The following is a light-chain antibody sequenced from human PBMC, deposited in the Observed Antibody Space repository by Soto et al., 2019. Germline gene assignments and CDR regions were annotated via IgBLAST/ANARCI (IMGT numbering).Light chain of an antibody. Sequence: QSALTQPPSASGSPGQSVTISCTGTSSDVGRYNLVSWHQQHPGKAPKVMLYGVSQRPSGVPDRFSGSKSGNTASLTVSGLQAEYEADYYCSSYAGRSVVFGAGTKLTVL. V-gene: IGLV2-8*01. J-gene: IGLJ2*01. CDR1: SSDVGRYNL. CDR3: SSYAGRSVV. CDR2: GVS.